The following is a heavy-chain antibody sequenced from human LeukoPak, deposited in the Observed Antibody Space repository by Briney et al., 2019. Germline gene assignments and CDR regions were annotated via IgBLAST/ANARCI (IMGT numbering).Heavy chain of an antibody. Sequence: PGGSLRLSCAASGFTFDDYAMHWVRQAPGKGLEWVSDISWNSGSIGYADSVKGRFTISRDNAKNSLYLQMNSLRAEDTALYYCAKAMIGTTDYYYYGMDVWGQGTTVTVSS. D-gene: IGHD3-22*01. CDR1: GFTFDDYA. J-gene: IGHJ6*02. CDR2: ISWNSGSI. CDR3: AKAMIGTTDYYYYGMDV. V-gene: IGHV3-9*01.